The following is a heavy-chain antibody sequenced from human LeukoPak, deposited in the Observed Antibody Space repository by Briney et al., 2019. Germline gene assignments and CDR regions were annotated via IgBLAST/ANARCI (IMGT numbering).Heavy chain of an antibody. CDR3: TRDFPAASGTDDAFDI. V-gene: IGHV3-30*01. CDR1: GFTFSSYA. D-gene: IGHD6-13*01. Sequence: GRSLRLSCAASGFTFSSYAMHWVRQAPGRGRLWVAVISYDGSNKSYGDSLKGRYTISRDNSKNTLYLQMTSMRADVTAVYYCTRDFPAASGTDDAFDIWGQGTMVTVSS. J-gene: IGHJ3*02. CDR2: ISYDGSNK.